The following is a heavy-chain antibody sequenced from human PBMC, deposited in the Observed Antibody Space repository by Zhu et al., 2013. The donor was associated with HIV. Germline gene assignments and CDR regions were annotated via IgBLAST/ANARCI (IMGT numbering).Heavy chain of an antibody. D-gene: IGHD1-7*01. CDR3: ARVPAGTTSMTPTYYFDY. Sequence: QVQLVQSGAEVKKPGSSVKVSCKASGGTFSSYAISWVRQAPGQGLEWMGGIIPIFGTANYAQKFQGRVTITADKSTSTAYMELSSLRSEDTAVYYCARVPAGTTSMTPTYYFDYWGRGNPSVTVSS. CDR2: IIPIFGTA. V-gene: IGHV1-69*06. J-gene: IGHJ4*02. CDR1: GGTFSSYA.